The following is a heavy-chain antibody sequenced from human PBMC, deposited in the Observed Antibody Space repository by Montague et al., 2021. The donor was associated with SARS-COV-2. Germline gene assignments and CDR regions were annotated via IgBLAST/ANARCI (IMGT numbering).Heavy chain of an antibody. CDR1: GFTFSSHW. CDR2: INTDGTIT. V-gene: IGHV3-74*01. Sequence: SLRLSFSASGFTFSSHWMHWVRQLPGKGLLWVSRINTDGTITNYADSVKGRFTISRDNAKNSMYLQMNSLRVEDTAVYYCATDRTVAPGYGFDPWGQGTLVTVSS. D-gene: IGHD3-9*01. J-gene: IGHJ5*02. CDR3: ATDRTVAPGYGFDP.